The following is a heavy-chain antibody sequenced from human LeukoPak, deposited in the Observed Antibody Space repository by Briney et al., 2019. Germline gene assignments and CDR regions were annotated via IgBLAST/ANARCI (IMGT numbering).Heavy chain of an antibody. CDR3: ARDTYYTAMANLYFDY. Sequence: GGSLRLSCAASGFTFSSYSMNWVRQAPGKGLEWVSYISSSSSTIYYADSVKGRFTISRDNAKNSLYLQMNSLRDEDTAVYYCARDTYYTAMANLYFDYWGQGTLVTVSS. J-gene: IGHJ4*02. V-gene: IGHV3-48*02. CDR2: ISSSSSTI. CDR1: GFTFSSYS. D-gene: IGHD5-18*01.